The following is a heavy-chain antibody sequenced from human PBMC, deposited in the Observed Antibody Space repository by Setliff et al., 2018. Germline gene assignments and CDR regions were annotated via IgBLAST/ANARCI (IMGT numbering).Heavy chain of an antibody. CDR2: ISAYNGNT. D-gene: IGHD2-15*01. V-gene: IGHV1-18*01. CDR3: AKDRVEVVVAAPQARFDP. J-gene: IGHJ5*02. Sequence: ASVKVSCKASGYTFSNFGFSWVRQAPGQGLEWMGWISAYNGNTNYAQKLQGRVTMTTDTSTSTAYMELRSLRPDDTAVYYCAKDRVEVVVAAPQARFDPWGQGTLVTVSS. CDR1: GYTFSNFG.